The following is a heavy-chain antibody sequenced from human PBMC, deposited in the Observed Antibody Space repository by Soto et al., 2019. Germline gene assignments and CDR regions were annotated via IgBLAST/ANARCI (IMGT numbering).Heavy chain of an antibody. V-gene: IGHV4-59*01. Sequence: SETLSLTCTVSGGSISSYYWSWIRQPPGKGLEWIGYIYYSGSTNYNPSLKSRVTISVDTSKNQFSLKLSSVTAADTAVYYCARGDFWSGYLIYYYYYMDVWGKGTTVTVSS. CDR2: IYYSGST. D-gene: IGHD3-3*01. CDR1: GGSISSYY. CDR3: ARGDFWSGYLIYYYYYMDV. J-gene: IGHJ6*03.